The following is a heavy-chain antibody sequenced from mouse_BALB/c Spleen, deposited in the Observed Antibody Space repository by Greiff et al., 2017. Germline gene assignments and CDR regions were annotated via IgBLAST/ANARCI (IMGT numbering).Heavy chain of an antibody. J-gene: IGHJ4*01. Sequence: VMLVESGAELVRPGSSVKISCKASGYAFSSYWMNWVKQRPGQGLEWIGQIYPGDGDTNYNGKFKGKATLTADKSSSTAYMQLSSLTSEDSAVYFCARYGNYYYAMDYWGQGTSVTVSS. CDR3: ARYGNYYYAMDY. V-gene: IGHV1-80*01. CDR1: GYAFSSYW. D-gene: IGHD2-1*01. CDR2: IYPGDGDT.